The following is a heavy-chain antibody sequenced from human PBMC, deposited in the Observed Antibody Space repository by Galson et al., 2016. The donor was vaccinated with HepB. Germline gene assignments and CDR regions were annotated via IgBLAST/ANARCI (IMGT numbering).Heavy chain of an antibody. V-gene: IGHV3-66*02. D-gene: IGHD6-19*01. CDR3: ARNSGDSEHGGFDN. CDR1: GFTASTTY. J-gene: IGHJ4*02. CDR2: VFSGGTT. Sequence: SLRLSCAASGFTASTTYMAWVRQAPGKGLECVSVVFSGGTTFYADSVMGRFTISRDHSTNTLYLQMRSLRTEDTAVYYGARNSGDSEHGGFDNWGQGTLVTVSS.